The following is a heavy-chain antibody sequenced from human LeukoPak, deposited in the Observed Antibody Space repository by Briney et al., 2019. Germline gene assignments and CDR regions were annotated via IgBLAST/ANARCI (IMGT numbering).Heavy chain of an antibody. CDR1: GFTFSSYS. CDR3: AIRAVAGTVDY. Sequence: GASLRLSCAASGFTFSSYSMNWVRQAPGKGLEWVSSISSSSSYIYYADSVKGRFTISRDHAKHSLYLQMNSLRAESTAVYYCAIRAVAGTVDYWGQGTLVTVSS. V-gene: IGHV3-21*01. D-gene: IGHD6-19*01. J-gene: IGHJ4*02. CDR2: ISSSSSYI.